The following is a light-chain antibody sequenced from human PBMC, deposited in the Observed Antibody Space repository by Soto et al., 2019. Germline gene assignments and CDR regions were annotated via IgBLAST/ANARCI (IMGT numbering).Light chain of an antibody. J-gene: IGKJ4*01. CDR1: QDISNY. CDR2: DAS. V-gene: IGKV1-33*01. CDR3: QQYDNLPFS. Sequence: DIQMSQSPSSLSASVGDRVTITCQANQDISNYLNWYQHKPGKPPKLLIYDASNLETGVPSRFSGSKSGTAFTFTITSXXXXXXXTXYXQQYDNLPFSFGGGTKVEIK.